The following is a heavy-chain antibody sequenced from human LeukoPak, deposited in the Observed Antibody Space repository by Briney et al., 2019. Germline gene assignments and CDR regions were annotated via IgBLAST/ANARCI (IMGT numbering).Heavy chain of an antibody. J-gene: IGHJ4*02. V-gene: IGHV4-59*08. Sequence: SETLSLTCTVSSGSMSSLYWSWIRQPPGKGLEWIGYIYYSGSTKYNPSLKSRVTISVDASKNQFSLKLSSVTAADTAVYYCARGARAGYNLEPFDYWGQGTLVTVSS. CDR1: SGSMSSLY. D-gene: IGHD5-24*01. CDR2: IYYSGST. CDR3: ARGARAGYNLEPFDY.